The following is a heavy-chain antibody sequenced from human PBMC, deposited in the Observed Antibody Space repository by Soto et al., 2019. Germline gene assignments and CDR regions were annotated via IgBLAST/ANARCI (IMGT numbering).Heavy chain of an antibody. J-gene: IGHJ6*02. CDR2: INSDGSST. V-gene: IGHV3-74*01. Sequence: PGGSLRLSCAASGFTFSSYWMHWVRQAPGKGLAWVSRINSDGSSTSYADSVKGRFTISRDNAKNTLYLQMNSLRAEDTAVYYCARDFGYYDSSGYYSHYYYYGMDVWGQGTTVTVSS. D-gene: IGHD3-22*01. CDR1: GFTFSSYW. CDR3: ARDFGYYDSSGYYSHYYYYGMDV.